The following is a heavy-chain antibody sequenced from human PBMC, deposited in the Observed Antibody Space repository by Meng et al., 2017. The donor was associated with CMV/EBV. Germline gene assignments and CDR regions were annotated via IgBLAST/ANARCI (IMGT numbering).Heavy chain of an antibody. V-gene: IGHV3-20*04. CDR2: INWNGGST. CDR1: GFTFDDYG. Sequence: VGSLRLSCAASGFTFDDYGMSWVRRAPGKGLEWVSGINWNGGSTYYADSVKGRFTISRDNAKSPLYLQLDSLTAEDTAVYYCARGHDFDYWGQGTLVTVSS. CDR3: ARGHDFDY. J-gene: IGHJ4*02.